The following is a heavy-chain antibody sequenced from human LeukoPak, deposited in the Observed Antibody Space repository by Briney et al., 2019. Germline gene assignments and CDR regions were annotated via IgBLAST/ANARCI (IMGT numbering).Heavy chain of an antibody. D-gene: IGHD5-18*01. CDR1: GFAFSSYE. V-gene: IGHV3-74*01. J-gene: IGHJ4*02. CDR2: MNSDGSST. CDR3: ATAGRYSYTLPLNY. Sequence: PGGSLRLSCAASGFAFSSYEMNWVRQAPGKGLVWVSRMNSDGSSTNYADSVKGRFTISRDNAKNTLYLQMNSLRAEDTAVYYCATAGRYSYTLPLNYWGQGTLVTVSS.